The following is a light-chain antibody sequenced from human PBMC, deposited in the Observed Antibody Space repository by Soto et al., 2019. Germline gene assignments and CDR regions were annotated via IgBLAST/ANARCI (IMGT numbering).Light chain of an antibody. J-gene: IGKJ4*01. V-gene: IGKV3-20*01. CDR3: QQYGSSPPLT. CDR2: GAS. CDR1: QSVSSSY. Sequence: EIVLTQSPGTLSLSPGERATLSCRASQSVSSSYLVWYQQKPGHAPRLLIYGASSRATGIPDRFSGSGSGTDFNLTISRLEPEDFALYYCQQYGSSPPLTFGGGTKVEIK.